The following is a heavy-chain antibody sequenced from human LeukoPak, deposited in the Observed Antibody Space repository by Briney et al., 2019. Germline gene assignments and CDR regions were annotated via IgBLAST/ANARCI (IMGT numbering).Heavy chain of an antibody. CDR1: GYTFTSYY. CDR2: INPSGGST. Sequence: ASVTVSCKASGYTFTSYYMHWVRQAPGQGLEWMGIINPSGGSTSYAQKFQGRVTMTRDMSTSTVYMELSSLRSEDTAVYYCARDLSYYYYMDVWGKGTTVTVSS. D-gene: IGHD3-16*02. V-gene: IGHV1-46*01. CDR3: ARDLSYYYYMDV. J-gene: IGHJ6*03.